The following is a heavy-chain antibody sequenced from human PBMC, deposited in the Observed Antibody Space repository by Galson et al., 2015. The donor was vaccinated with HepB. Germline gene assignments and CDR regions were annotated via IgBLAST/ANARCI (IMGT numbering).Heavy chain of an antibody. J-gene: IGHJ3*02. D-gene: IGHD6-13*01. V-gene: IGHV3-7*01. CDR2: IKQDGSKK. CDR3: ARARGYSSSWRGALDI. Sequence: SLRLSCAASGFTFSSYGMSWVRQAPGKGLEWVANIKQDGSKKYYVDSVKGRFTISRDNAKNSLYLQMNSLRAEDTAVYYCARARGYSSSWRGALDIWGQGTMVTVSS. CDR1: GFTFSSYG.